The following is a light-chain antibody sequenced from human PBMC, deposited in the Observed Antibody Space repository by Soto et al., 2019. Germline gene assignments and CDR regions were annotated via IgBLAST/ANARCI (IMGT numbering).Light chain of an antibody. CDR3: QSHDDSLSGSV. CDR2: ANN. Sequence: QSVLTQPPSVSGAPGQTVTISCTGSSSNIGAGYDVHWYQQFSGTAPKLLIFANNNRPSGVPDRFSGSKSGTSASLAITGLQPEDEAAYYYQSHDDSLSGSVFGGGTKVTVL. CDR1: SSNIGAGYD. J-gene: IGLJ2*01. V-gene: IGLV1-40*01.